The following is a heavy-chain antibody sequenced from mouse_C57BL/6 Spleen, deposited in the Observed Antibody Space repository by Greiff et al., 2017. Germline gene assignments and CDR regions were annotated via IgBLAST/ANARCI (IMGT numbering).Heavy chain of an antibody. CDR1: GFSLTSYG. CDR3: ARHADYDDPYWYFDV. V-gene: IGHV2-6-1*01. CDR2: IWSDGST. J-gene: IGHJ1*03. D-gene: IGHD2-4*01. Sequence: QVQLKESGPGLVAPSQSLSITCTVSGFSLTSYGVHWVRQPPGKGLEWLVVIWSDGSTTYNSALKSRLSISKDNSKSQVFLKMNSLQTDDTAMYYCARHADYDDPYWYFDVWGTGTTVTVSS.